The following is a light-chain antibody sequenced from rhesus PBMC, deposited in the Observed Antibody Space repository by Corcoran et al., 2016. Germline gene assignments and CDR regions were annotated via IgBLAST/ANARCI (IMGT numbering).Light chain of an antibody. CDR2: GAS. Sequence: EIVMTQSPATLSLSPGDRATFSCRASQSVITSLAWYQQKPGQAPRLLIYGASTRATGIPDRFSGSGSGTDFTLTISSLEPEDVAIYFCLQHTNWPHTFGQGTKVEIK. V-gene: IGKV3-24*01. CDR3: LQHTNWPHT. J-gene: IGKJ2*01. CDR1: QSVITS.